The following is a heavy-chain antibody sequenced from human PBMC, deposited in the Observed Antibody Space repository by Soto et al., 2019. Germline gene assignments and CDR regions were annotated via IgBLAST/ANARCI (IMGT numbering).Heavy chain of an antibody. CDR3: AKVGIGLLSTGDY. CDR2: ISGSGGST. Sequence: EVQLLESGGGLVQPGGSLRLSCAASGFTFSSYAMSWVRQAPGKGLEWVSAISGSGGSTYYADSVKGRFTISRDNSKNTRYLQMNSLRAEDTAVYYCAKVGIGLLSTGDYWGQGTLVTVSS. V-gene: IGHV3-23*01. D-gene: IGHD3-10*01. CDR1: GFTFSSYA. J-gene: IGHJ4*02.